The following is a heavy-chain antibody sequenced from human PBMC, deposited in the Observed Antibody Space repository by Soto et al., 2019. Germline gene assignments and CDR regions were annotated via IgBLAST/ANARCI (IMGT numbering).Heavy chain of an antibody. CDR1: GFTFSSYG. V-gene: IGHV3-30*18. Sequence: QVQLVESGGGVVQPGRSLRLSCAASGFTFSSYGMHWVRQAPGKGLEWVAVISYDGSNKYYADSVKGRFTISRDNSKNTLYLQMNSLRAEDTAVYYCAKEVTTVVYYYGMDVWGQGTMVTVSS. J-gene: IGHJ6*02. CDR3: AKEVTTVVYYYGMDV. D-gene: IGHD4-17*01. CDR2: ISYDGSNK.